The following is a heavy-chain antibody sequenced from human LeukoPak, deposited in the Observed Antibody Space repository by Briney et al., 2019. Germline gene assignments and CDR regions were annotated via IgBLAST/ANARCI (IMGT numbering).Heavy chain of an antibody. D-gene: IGHD3-10*01. CDR1: GGSISSGGYY. CDR2: TYTSGYT. J-gene: IGHJ6*03. CDR3: ARDYGSGSYFRDYYYMDV. Sequence: SETLSLTCTVSGGSISSGGYYWTWVRQPAGKGLEWIGRTYTSGYTNYNPSLKSRVTISVDTSKNQFSLKLSSVTAADTAVYYCARDYGSGSYFRDYYYMDVWGKGTTVTVSS. V-gene: IGHV4-61*02.